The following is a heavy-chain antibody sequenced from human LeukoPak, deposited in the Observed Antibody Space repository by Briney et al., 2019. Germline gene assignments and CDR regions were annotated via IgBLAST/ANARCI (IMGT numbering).Heavy chain of an antibody. CDR2: IYYSGST. CDR1: GGSISSYY. J-gene: IGHJ5*02. V-gene: IGHV4-59*01. CDR3: ARGYSSSWYRPNWFDP. Sequence: PSETLSLTCTVSGGSISSYYWSWIRQPPGKGLEWIGYIYYSGSTNYNPSLKSRVTISVDTSKNQFSLKLSSVTAADTAVYYCARGYSSSWYRPNWFDPWGQGTLVTVSS. D-gene: IGHD6-13*01.